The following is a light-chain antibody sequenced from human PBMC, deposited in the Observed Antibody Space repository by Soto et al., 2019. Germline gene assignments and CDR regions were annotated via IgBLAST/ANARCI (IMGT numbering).Light chain of an antibody. J-gene: IGLJ3*02. V-gene: IGLV4-69*01. CDR2: LNSDGSH. CDR1: SGHSSYA. CDR3: QTWGTGVQV. Sequence: QAVVTQSPSASASLGASVKLTCTLSSGHSSYAIAWHQQQPEKGPRYLMKLNSDGSHNKGDGIPDRFSGSSSGAERYLTISSLQSEDEADYCCQTWGTGVQVFGGGTKLTVL.